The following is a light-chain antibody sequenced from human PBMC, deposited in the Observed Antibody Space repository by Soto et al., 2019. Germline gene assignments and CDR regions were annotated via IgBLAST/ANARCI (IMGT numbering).Light chain of an antibody. CDR1: SSDVGGYNR. V-gene: IGLV2-8*01. Sequence: QSALTQPPSASGSPGQPVSISCTGTSSDVGGYNRVSWYQHHPGKAPKLIIYEVFKRPSGVPDRFSGSKSGNTASLTVSGLQAEDEADYYCNSYAGNSWVFGGATKLTVL. J-gene: IGLJ3*02. CDR3: NSYAGNSWV. CDR2: EVF.